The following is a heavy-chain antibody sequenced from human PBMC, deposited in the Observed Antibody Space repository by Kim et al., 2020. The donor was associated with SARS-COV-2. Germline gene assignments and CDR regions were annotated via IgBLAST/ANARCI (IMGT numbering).Heavy chain of an antibody. D-gene: IGHD1-26*01. Sequence: SETLSLTCTVSGGSIGSYYWSWIRQHPGNDLEWIGYIYYRGHPYYNPSLESRLSMSLDTSNNQFSLALKSVTAADTATYYCARSGKWEPYFDFWGRGMQVIVSS. CDR1: GGSIGSYY. J-gene: IGHJ4*02. CDR3: ARSGKWEPYFDF. CDR2: IYYRGHP. V-gene: IGHV4-31*03.